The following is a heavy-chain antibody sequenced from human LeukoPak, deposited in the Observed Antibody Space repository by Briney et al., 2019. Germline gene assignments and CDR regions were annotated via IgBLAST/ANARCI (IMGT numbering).Heavy chain of an antibody. Sequence: GGSLRLSCAASGFTVSSNYMSWVRQAPGKGLEWVSVIYSGGSTYYADSVKGRFTISRDNSKNTLYLQMNSLRAEDTAVYYCASLPTSYSYGYGFDYWGQGTLVTVSS. V-gene: IGHV3-53*01. CDR3: ASLPTSYSYGYGFDY. D-gene: IGHD5-18*01. CDR1: GFTVSSNY. J-gene: IGHJ4*02. CDR2: IYSGGST.